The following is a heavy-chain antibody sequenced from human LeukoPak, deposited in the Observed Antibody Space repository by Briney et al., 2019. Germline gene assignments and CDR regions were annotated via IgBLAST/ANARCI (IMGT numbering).Heavy chain of an antibody. CDR1: GFTFSTYT. D-gene: IGHD3-10*01. CDR3: ARESLWFGGLFDY. CDR2: ISSSSSYI. V-gene: IGHV3-21*01. Sequence: GGSLRHSCAASGFTFSTYTINWVRQAPGKGLEWVSSISSSSSYIYYADSVKGRFTVSRDNAKNSLSLQMNSLRAEDTAVYYCARESLWFGGLFDYWGQGTLITVSS. J-gene: IGHJ4*02.